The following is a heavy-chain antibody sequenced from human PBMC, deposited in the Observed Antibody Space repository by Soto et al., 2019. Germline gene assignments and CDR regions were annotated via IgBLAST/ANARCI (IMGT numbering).Heavy chain of an antibody. Sequence: SETLSLTCTVSGASINNYYWSWIRQPPGKGLEWVAYTSYSGTTNYNPSLKSRGTISIDSSKNQLSLKLTSVTPADTAVFYCARETGGSHPRYFDLWGQGTLVTVSS. CDR2: TSYSGTT. CDR1: GASINNYY. J-gene: IGHJ4*02. CDR3: ARETGGSHPRYFDL. D-gene: IGHD1-26*01. V-gene: IGHV4-59*01.